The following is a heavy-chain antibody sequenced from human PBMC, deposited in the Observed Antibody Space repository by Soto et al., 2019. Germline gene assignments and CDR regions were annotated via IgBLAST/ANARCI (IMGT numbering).Heavy chain of an antibody. CDR1: GFPFSSYS. J-gene: IGHJ4*02. CDR3: AKGSASSGWLAHDY. D-gene: IGHD6-6*01. V-gene: IGHV3-23*01. CDR2: IGGRGDSI. Sequence: EVQLLESGGGLVQPGGSLRLSCAASGFPFSSYSMSWVRQAPGKGLELVSDIGGRGDSIHYADSVKGRFTISRDNSKNTLYVQMNSLRAEDTAVYYCAKGSASSGWLAHDYWGQGTLVIVSS.